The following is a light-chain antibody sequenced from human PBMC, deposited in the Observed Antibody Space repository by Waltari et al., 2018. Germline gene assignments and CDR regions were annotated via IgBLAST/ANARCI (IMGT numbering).Light chain of an antibody. CDR1: QSISTY. V-gene: IGKV3-11*01. J-gene: IGKJ1*01. Sequence: DIVLTQSPATLSLSPGERATLPCRASQSISTYLACYQQKPRQTPRLLIYDASKRATGIPARFRGSGSGTDFTLTISSLEPEDFAVYYCHHRNNWPPGTFGQGTKVEVE. CDR2: DAS. CDR3: HHRNNWPPGT.